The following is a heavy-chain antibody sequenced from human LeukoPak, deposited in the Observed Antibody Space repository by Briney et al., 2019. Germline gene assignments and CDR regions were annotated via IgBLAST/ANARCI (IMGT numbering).Heavy chain of an antibody. J-gene: IGHJ4*02. CDR1: GGSVTSGDYY. D-gene: IGHD3-22*01. Sequence: SETLSLTCTVSGGSVTSGDYYWSWIRQPPGKGLEWIGYFYYSGSTSYCPSLKSRVTISADTSKNQFSLKLNSVTAADTAVYYCANSPMYYDTSGYSFFDDWGQGTLVTVSS. CDR2: FYYSGST. V-gene: IGHV4-30-4*01. CDR3: ANSPMYYDTSGYSFFDD.